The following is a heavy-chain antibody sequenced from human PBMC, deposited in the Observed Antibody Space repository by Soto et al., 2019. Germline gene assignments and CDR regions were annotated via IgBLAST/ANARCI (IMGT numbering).Heavy chain of an antibody. CDR2: ISYDGSNK. CDR1: GFTFSNSG. V-gene: IGHV3-30*18. J-gene: IGHJ6*02. D-gene: IGHD4-17*01. CDR3: AKDFYMTKSPPGMDV. Sequence: GGSLRLSCAASGFTFSNSGMHWVRQAPGKGLQWVAFISYDGSNKYYADSVKGRFTISRDNSKNTLYLQMNSLRPEDTAVYYSAKDFYMTKSPPGMDVWGQGTPVTVYS.